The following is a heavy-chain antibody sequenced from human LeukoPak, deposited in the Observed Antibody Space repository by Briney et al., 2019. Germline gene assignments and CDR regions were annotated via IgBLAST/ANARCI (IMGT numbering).Heavy chain of an antibody. D-gene: IGHD3-10*01. CDR1: GGSISSYY. CDR3: ARHGDQSGYFDY. CDR2: IYYSGST. V-gene: IGHV4-59*08. Sequence: SETLSLTCTVSGGSISSYYWSWIRQPPGKGLEWIGYIYYSGSTNYNPSLKSRVTISVDTSKNQFSLKLSSVTAADTAVYYCARHGDQSGYFDYWSQGTLVTVSS. J-gene: IGHJ4*02.